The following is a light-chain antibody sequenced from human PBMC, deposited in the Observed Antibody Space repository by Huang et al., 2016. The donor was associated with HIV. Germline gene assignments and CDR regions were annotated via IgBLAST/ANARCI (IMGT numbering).Light chain of an antibody. Sequence: DIQMTQSPSSLSASVGDRVTITCQASQDISNYLNWYQQKPGKAPKLLIYDASNLETGVPSRFSGSGSGTDFTFTISSLQPEDIATYYCQQYDNRPSTCGGGTKVEIK. CDR2: DAS. V-gene: IGKV1-33*01. CDR1: QDISNY. J-gene: IGKJ4*01. CDR3: QQYDNRPST.